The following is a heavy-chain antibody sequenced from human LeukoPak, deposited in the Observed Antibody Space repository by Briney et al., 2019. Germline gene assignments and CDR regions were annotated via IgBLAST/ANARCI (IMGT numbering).Heavy chain of an antibody. J-gene: IGHJ5*02. CDR1: GFTFNTYW. Sequence: GGSLRLSCAASGFTFNTYWMSWVRQAPGKGLEWVANIKHDGSETYYVDSVKGRFTISRDNPKNSLYLQMNSLRDEDTALYYCARGTILIPNWFDPWGQGTLVTVSS. CDR3: ARGTILIPNWFDP. D-gene: IGHD2/OR15-2a*01. CDR2: IKHDGSET. V-gene: IGHV3-7*01.